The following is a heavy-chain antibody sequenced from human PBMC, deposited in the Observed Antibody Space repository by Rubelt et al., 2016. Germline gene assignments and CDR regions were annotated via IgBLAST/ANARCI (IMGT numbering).Heavy chain of an antibody. D-gene: IGHD2-2*01. J-gene: IGHJ3*02. CDR3: ARHVKGYCSSTSCYPAFDI. Sequence: QLQLQESGPGLVKPSETLSLTCTVSGYSISSGYYWGWIRQPPGKGLEWIGSIYHSGSTYYNPSLKSRCTISVDTSKNQFSLKLSSVTAADTAVYYCARHVKGYCSSTSCYPAFDIWGQGTMVTVSS. V-gene: IGHV4-38-2*02. CDR2: IYHSGST. CDR1: GYSISSGYY.